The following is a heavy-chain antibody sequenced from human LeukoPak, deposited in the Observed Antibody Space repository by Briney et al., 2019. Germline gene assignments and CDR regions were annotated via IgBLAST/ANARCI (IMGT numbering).Heavy chain of an antibody. CDR1: GGSISSSRYY. D-gene: IGHD5-18*01. CDR2: IYYSGST. Sequence: PSETLSLTCSVSGGSISSSRYYWGWIRQPPGKGLEWIGTIYYSGSTYYNPSLKSRVTISVDTSKNQFSLKLSSVTAADTAVYYCARHHPDTAMARGYFDLWGRGTLVTVS. V-gene: IGHV4-39*01. CDR3: ARHHPDTAMARGYFDL. J-gene: IGHJ2*01.